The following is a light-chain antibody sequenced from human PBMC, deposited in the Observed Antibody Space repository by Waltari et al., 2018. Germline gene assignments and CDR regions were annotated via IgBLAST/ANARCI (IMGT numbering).Light chain of an antibody. J-gene: IGKJ1*01. CDR1: QSVARY. CDR2: DAS. CDR3: QKYVNLPAT. V-gene: IGKV3-20*01. Sequence: EIVLTQSPGTLSLSPGERATLPCRASQSVARYLAWYQQKPGQAPRLLLYDASTRATGLPDRFSGSGSGTDFSLTISRLESEDFAVYYCQKYVNLPATFGQGTKVEIK.